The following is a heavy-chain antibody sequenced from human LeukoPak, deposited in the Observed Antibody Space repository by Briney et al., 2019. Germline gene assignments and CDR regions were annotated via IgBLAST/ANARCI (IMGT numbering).Heavy chain of an antibody. Sequence: GASVKVSCKPSGYTFTSYGISWGRQAPGQGLEWMGWINPNSGGTNYAQKFQGRVTRTRDTSISTAYMELSRLRSDDTAVYYCARGDAQTYYYGSRTYYPPDYWGQGTLVTVSS. CDR3: ARGDAQTYYYGSRTYYPPDY. D-gene: IGHD3-10*01. J-gene: IGHJ4*02. CDR1: GYTFTSYG. CDR2: INPNSGGT. V-gene: IGHV1-2*02.